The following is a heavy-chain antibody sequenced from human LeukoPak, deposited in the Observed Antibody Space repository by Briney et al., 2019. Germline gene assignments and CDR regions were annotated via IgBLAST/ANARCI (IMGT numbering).Heavy chain of an antibody. CDR2: ISAYNGNT. CDR1: GYTFTSYG. D-gene: IGHD3-9*01. Sequence: ASVKVSCKASGYTFTSYGISWVRQAPGQGLEWMGWISAYNGNTNYAQKLQGRVTMTTDTSTSTAYMELRSLRSDDTAVYYCARSKRGDYDILTGYYLDYWGQGTLVTVSS. CDR3: ARSKRGDYDILTGYYLDY. J-gene: IGHJ4*02. V-gene: IGHV1-18*01.